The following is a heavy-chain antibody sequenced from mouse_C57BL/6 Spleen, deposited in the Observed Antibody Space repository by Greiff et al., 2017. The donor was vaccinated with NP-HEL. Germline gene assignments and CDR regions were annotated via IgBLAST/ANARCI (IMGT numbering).Heavy chain of an antibody. CDR1: GYTFTSYW. D-gene: IGHD2-3*01. Sequence: QVQLKQPGAELVKPGASVKLSCKASGYTFTSYWMHWVKQRPGQGLEWIGMIHPNSGSTNYNEKFKSKATLTVDKSSSTAYMQLSSLTSEDSAVYYCARILHDGYSYYYAMDYWGQGTSVTVSS. CDR3: ARILHDGYSYYYAMDY. CDR2: IHPNSGST. V-gene: IGHV1-64*01. J-gene: IGHJ4*01.